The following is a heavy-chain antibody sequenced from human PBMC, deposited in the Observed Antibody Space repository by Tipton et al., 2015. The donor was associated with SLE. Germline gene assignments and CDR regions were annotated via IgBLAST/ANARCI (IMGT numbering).Heavy chain of an antibody. V-gene: IGHV4-59*11. Sequence: TLSLTCTVSGSSITNHYWSWIRQPPGKGLEWIAYISYSAYANYNPSLKSRVTVSIDTSKNQFSLKLSSVTAADTAVYYCARGLSLNYFDYWGQGTLVTVSS. CDR1: GSSITNHY. CDR2: ISYSAYA. J-gene: IGHJ4*02. CDR3: ARGLSLNYFDY.